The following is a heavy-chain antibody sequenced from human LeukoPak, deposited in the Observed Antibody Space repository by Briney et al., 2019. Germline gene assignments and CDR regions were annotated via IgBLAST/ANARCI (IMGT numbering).Heavy chain of an antibody. CDR3: ARDGLGFQH. CDR2: INPSGGST. V-gene: IGHV1-46*01. Sequence: ASVKVSCKASGGTFSSYAISWVRQAPGQGLEWMGIINPSGGSTSYAQKFQGRVTMTRDTSTSTVYMELSSLRSEDTAVYYCARDGLGFQHWGQGTLVTVSS. D-gene: IGHD3-16*01. CDR1: GGTFSSYA. J-gene: IGHJ1*01.